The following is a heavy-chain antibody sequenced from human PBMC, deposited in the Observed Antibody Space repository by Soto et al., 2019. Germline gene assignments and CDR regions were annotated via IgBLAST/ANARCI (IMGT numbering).Heavy chain of an antibody. D-gene: IGHD6-19*01. Sequence: EVQLLESGGGLVRPGGSLRLSCAASGFNFNKYAMSWVRQAPGEGLEWVSGISCCGGTRSYADSVKGRLTIARDDAKNTLYLDMNSLRVEDTAEYYCAKADGPQWLLPHLENWGRGTLVTVS. CDR3: AKADGPQWLLPHLEN. CDR1: GFNFNKYA. CDR2: ISCCGGTR. J-gene: IGHJ4*02. V-gene: IGHV3-23*01.